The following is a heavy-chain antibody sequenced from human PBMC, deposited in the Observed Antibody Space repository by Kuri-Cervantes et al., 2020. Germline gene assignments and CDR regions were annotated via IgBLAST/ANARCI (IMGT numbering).Heavy chain of an antibody. CDR3: ARDLGAYGGYEVGFDF. J-gene: IGHJ4*02. Sequence: GESLKISCAASGFTFSSYAMHWVRQAPGKGLEYVPAISSNGGTTYYAYADSVKGRFTISSDNSKNTLYLQMGSLRAEDMAVYYCARDLGAYGGYEVGFDFWGQGPLVPVSS. CDR1: GFTFSSYA. D-gene: IGHD5-12*01. CDR2: ISSNGGTT. V-gene: IGHV3-64*02.